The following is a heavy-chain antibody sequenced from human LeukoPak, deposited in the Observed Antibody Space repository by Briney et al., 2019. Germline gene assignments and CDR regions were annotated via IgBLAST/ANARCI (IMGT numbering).Heavy chain of an antibody. CDR1: GFTFSNYW. CDR2: INNDGSST. CDR3: ARAGYYYYYYMDV. V-gene: IGHV3-74*01. J-gene: IGHJ6*03. Sequence: GGSLRLSCAASGFTFSNYWMHWVRQTPGKGLAWVSRINNDGSSTIYADSVRGRFTISRDNAKNTLYLQMNSLRAEDTAVYYCARAGYYYYYYMDVWGKGTTVTVSS.